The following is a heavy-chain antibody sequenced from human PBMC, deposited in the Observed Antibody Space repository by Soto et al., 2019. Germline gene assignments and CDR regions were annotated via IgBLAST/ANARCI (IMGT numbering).Heavy chain of an antibody. CDR2: IYSGGST. J-gene: IGHJ4*02. CDR3: ARSLRDYDYIWGSPRGSYYFDY. D-gene: IGHD3-16*01. Sequence: GGSLRLSCAASGFTVSSNYMSWVRQAPGKGLEWVSVIYSGGSTYYADSVKGRFTISRDNSKNTLYLQMNSLRAEDTAVYYCARSLRDYDYIWGSPRGSYYFDYWGQGTLVTVSS. CDR1: GFTVSSNY. V-gene: IGHV3-53*01.